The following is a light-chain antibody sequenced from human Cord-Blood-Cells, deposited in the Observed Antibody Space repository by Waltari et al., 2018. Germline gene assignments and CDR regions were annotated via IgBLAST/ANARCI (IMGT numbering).Light chain of an antibody. CDR1: SLRSYY. Sequence: SSELTQDPAVSVTLGQTVRLTCQGDSLRSYYASWYQQKPGQAPVLVIYGKNNRPSGIPDRLPGARSGNTASLTITGAQAEDEADYYCNSRDSSGNHLVFGGGTKLTVL. J-gene: IGLJ2*01. V-gene: IGLV3-19*01. CDR2: GKN. CDR3: NSRDSSGNHLV.